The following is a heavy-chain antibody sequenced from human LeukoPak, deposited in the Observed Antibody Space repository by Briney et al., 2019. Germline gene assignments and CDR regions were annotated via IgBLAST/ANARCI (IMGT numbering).Heavy chain of an antibody. V-gene: IGHV4-30-2*01. D-gene: IGHD3-10*01. CDR3: ARVADGFPGGAFDI. Sequence: SETLSLTCAVSGGSISSGGYSWSWIRQPPGKGLEWIGYIYHSGSTYYNPSLKSRVTISVDRSKNQFSLKLSSVTAADTAVYYCARVADGFPGGAFDIWGQGTMVTVSS. J-gene: IGHJ3*02. CDR1: GGSISSGGYS. CDR2: IYHSGST.